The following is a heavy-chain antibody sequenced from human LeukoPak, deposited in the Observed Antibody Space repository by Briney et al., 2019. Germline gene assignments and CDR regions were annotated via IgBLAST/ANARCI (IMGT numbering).Heavy chain of an antibody. J-gene: IGHJ4*02. V-gene: IGHV3-7*01. CDR2: IKQDGSET. Sequence: QPGGSLRLSCAASGFTFSSYWMTWVRQAPGKGLEWVANIKQDGSETVYVDSVKGRFTISRDNARNSLFLQMNSLRGEDTAVYYCARYSSSSSSYWGQGTLVTVSS. D-gene: IGHD6-6*01. CDR1: GFTFSSYW. CDR3: ARYSSSSSSY.